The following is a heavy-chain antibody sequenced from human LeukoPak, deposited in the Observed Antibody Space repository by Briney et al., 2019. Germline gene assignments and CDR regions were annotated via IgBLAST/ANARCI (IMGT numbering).Heavy chain of an antibody. V-gene: IGHV3-7*04. CDR2: IKQDGSEK. CDR1: GFTVSSNY. D-gene: IGHD2-2*01. Sequence: PGGSLRLSCAASGFTVSSNYMSWVRQAPGKGLEWVANIKQDGSEKYYVDSVKGRFTISRDNAKNSLYLQMNSLRAEDTAVYYCARVNCWYAGIDYWGQGTLVTVSS. CDR3: ARVNCWYAGIDY. J-gene: IGHJ4*02.